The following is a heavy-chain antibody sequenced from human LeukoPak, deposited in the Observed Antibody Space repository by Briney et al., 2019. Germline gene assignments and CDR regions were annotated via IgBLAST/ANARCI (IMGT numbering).Heavy chain of an antibody. CDR1: GDTVSSNTAD. Sequence: SQTLSLTCAISGDTVSSNTADWIWIRQSPSRGLECLGMTYYRSKWYNEYAVSVKSRMTINPDTSKNQFSLQLNSVTPEDTAVYYCARDRGASGWLDYWGQGTLVTVSS. V-gene: IGHV6-1*01. D-gene: IGHD6-19*01. CDR2: TYYRSKWYN. CDR3: ARDRGASGWLDY. J-gene: IGHJ4*02.